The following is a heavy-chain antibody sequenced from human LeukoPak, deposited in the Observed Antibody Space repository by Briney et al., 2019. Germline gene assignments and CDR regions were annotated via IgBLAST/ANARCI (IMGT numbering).Heavy chain of an antibody. CDR3: ARALDYGDPD. CDR1: GYTFTNYG. Sequence: ASVKVSCKASGYTFTNYGISWVRQAPGQGLEWMGWISGYNGNTNYAQNLQGRVTVTIDTSTSTAYMELRSLRSDDTAVYYCARALDYGDPDWGQGTLVTVSS. V-gene: IGHV1-18*01. D-gene: IGHD4-17*01. CDR2: ISGYNGNT. J-gene: IGHJ4*02.